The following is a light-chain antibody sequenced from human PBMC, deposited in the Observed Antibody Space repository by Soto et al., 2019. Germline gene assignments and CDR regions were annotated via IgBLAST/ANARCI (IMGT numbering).Light chain of an antibody. V-gene: IGLV2-11*01. J-gene: IGLJ3*02. CDR2: DVF. CDR1: SSDVGGYNY. Sequence: QSVLTQPRSVSGSPGQSVTITCTGTSSDVGGYNYVSWYQQHPGKAHKLMIYDVFKRPSGVPDRCSGSKSGNTASLTIPRLQVEVEADYYCCSYGGSYGAFGGGTQLTVL. CDR3: CSYGGSYGA.